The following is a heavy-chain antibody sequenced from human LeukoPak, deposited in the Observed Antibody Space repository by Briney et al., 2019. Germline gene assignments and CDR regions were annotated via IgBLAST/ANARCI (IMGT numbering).Heavy chain of an antibody. J-gene: IGHJ6*03. CDR1: GFTFSIYA. Sequence: GGSLRLSCAASGFTFSIYAMSWVRQAPGKGLEWVSAISGSGGSTYYADSVKSRFTISRDNSKNTLYLQMNSLRAEDTAVYYCAKGHSSSNYYYYMDVWGKGTTVTVSS. CDR3: AKGHSSSNYYYYMDV. D-gene: IGHD6-6*01. V-gene: IGHV3-23*01. CDR2: ISGSGGST.